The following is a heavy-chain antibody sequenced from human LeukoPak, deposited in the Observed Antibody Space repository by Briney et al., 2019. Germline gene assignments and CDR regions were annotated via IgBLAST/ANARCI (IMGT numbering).Heavy chain of an antibody. D-gene: IGHD3-22*01. CDR1: GFTFSSYA. V-gene: IGHV3-23*01. CDR3: AKDGAAYYYDSSGYYDDY. J-gene: IGHJ4*02. CDR2: ISGSGGST. Sequence: GGSLRLSCAASGFTFSSYAMSWVHQAPGKGLEWVSAISGSGGSTYYADSVKGRSTISRDNSKNTLYLQMNSLRAEDTAVYYCAKDGAAYYYDSSGYYDDYWGQGTLVTVSS.